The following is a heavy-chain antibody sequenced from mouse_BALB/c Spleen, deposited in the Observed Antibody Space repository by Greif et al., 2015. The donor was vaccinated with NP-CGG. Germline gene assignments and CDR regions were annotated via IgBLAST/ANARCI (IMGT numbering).Heavy chain of an antibody. J-gene: IGHJ2*01. CDR1: GFTFSSYT. D-gene: IGHD2-13*01. CDR3: ARHGVRRYYFDY. CDR2: ISNGGGST. Sequence: EVQLQESGGGLVQPGGSLKLSCAASGFTFSSYTMSWVRQTPEKRLEWVAYISNGGGSTYYPDTVKGRFTISRDNAKNTLYLQMSSLKSEDTAMYYCARHGVRRYYFDYWGQGTTLTVSS. V-gene: IGHV5-12-2*01.